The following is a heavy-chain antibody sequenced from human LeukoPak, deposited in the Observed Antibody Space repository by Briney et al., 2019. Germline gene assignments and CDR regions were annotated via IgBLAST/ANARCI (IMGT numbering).Heavy chain of an antibody. Sequence: PGESLRLSCGTSGFAFSFFGMHWVRQAPGKGLEWVAFIQYDGSYKFYAVSVQGRFSISRDNSKNTLFLHMNSLATEDTAVYYCAKTSDQLLYSKLDFWGQGTLVTVSS. D-gene: IGHD2-2*02. CDR3: AKTSDQLLYSKLDF. V-gene: IGHV3-30*02. CDR2: IQYDGSYK. CDR1: GFAFSFFG. J-gene: IGHJ4*02.